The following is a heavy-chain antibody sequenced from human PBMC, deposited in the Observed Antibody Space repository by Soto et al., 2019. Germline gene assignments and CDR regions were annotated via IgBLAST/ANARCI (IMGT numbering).Heavy chain of an antibody. V-gene: IGHV3-7*01. CDR3: ARGPF. D-gene: IGHD3-3*02. CDR1: GFTFGNQW. J-gene: IGHJ4*02. CDR2: INQDGSAK. Sequence: EVQLVESGGGVVQPGGSQRLSCAVSGFTFGNQWMSWVRQAPGKGLEWVANINQDGSAKSHVDSVEGRFTISRDNAKNSLYLQMNSLRVEDTAVYYCARGPFWGQGTLVTVSS.